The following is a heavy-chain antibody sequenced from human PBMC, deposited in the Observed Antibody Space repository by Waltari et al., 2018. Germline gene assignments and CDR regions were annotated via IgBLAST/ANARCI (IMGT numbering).Heavy chain of an antibody. V-gene: IGHV1-2*06. CDR1: GYTFTGYY. D-gene: IGHD1-26*01. J-gene: IGHJ4*02. CDR3: ASLPYSGSHH. CDR2: VDPNNGGT. Sequence: QVQLVQSGAEVKKPGASVKVSCKASGYTFTGYYMHWVRQAPGQGLEWMGRVDPNNGGTNYGQKVQGRVTMTRDTSISTGYMELSRLRSDDTAVYYCASLPYSGSHHWGQGTLVTVSS.